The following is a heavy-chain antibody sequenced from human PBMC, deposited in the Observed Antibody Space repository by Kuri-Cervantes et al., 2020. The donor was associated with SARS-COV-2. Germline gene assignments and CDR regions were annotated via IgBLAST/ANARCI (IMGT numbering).Heavy chain of an antibody. CDR1: GGTFSSYA. V-gene: IGHV1-69*13. D-gene: IGHD3-3*01. CDR2: IIPIFGTA. J-gene: IGHJ5*02. CDR3: ARHGVAPIPYIQFYNWFDP. Sequence: SVKVSCKATGGTFSSYAISWVRQAPGQGLEWMGRIIPIFGTANYAQKFQGRVTITADESTSTAYMELSSLRSEDTAVYYCARHGVAPIPYIQFYNWFDPWGQGTLVTVSS.